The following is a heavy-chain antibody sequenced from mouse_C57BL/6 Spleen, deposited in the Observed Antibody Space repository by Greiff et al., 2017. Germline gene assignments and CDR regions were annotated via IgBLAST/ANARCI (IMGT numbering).Heavy chain of an antibody. CDR2: IRNKANGYTT. Sequence: DVQLVESGGGLVQPGGSLSLSCAASGFTFTDYYMSWVRQPPGKALEWLGFIRNKANGYTTEYSASVKGRFTISRDNSQSILYLQMNALRAEDSATHYCARLGTTVVARAMDYWGQGTSVTVSS. D-gene: IGHD1-1*01. CDR1: GFTFTDYY. CDR3: ARLGTTVVARAMDY. J-gene: IGHJ4*01. V-gene: IGHV7-3*01.